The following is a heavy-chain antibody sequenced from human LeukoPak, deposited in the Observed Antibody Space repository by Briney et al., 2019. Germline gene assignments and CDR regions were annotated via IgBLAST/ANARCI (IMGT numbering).Heavy chain of an antibody. J-gene: IGHJ3*02. CDR1: GFTLSSNY. D-gene: IGHD3-9*01. CDR3: ARVDIEKDAFDI. Sequence: GGSLRLSCAASGFTLSSNYWSWVRRAPGKGLEWVSVIYSGGSTYYADSVKSRFTISRDNSKNTLYLQMNSLRAEDTAVYYCARVDIEKDAFDIWGQGTMVTVSS. V-gene: IGHV3-53*01. CDR2: IYSGGST.